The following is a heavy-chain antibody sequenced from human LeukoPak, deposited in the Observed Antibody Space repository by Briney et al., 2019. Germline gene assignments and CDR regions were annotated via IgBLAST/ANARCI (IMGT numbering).Heavy chain of an antibody. D-gene: IGHD6-19*01. CDR3: ARVSTQWLHQYYFDY. CDR1: GVSISSSSYY. CDR2: IYYSGST. V-gene: IGHV4-39*07. J-gene: IGHJ4*02. Sequence: SETLSLTCTVSGVSISSSSYYWGWIRQPPGKGLEWIGSIYYSGSTYYNPSLKSRVTISADTSKNQFSLKLSSVTAADTAVYYCARVSTQWLHQYYFDYWGQGTLVTVSS.